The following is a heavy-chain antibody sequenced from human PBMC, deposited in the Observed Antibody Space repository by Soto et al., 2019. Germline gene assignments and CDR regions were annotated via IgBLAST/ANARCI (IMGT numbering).Heavy chain of an antibody. V-gene: IGHV3-48*03. J-gene: IGHJ6*02. D-gene: IGHD4-17*01. CDR3: ASSTLYGDYVRFDYYYYYGMDV. CDR1: GFTFSSYE. CDR2: ISSSGSTI. Sequence: EVQLVESGGGLVQPGGSLRLSCAASGFTFSSYEMNWVRQAPGKGLEWVSYISSSGSTIYYAASVKGRFTISRDNAKNSLYLQMNSLRAEDTAVYYCASSTLYGDYVRFDYYYYYGMDVWGQGTTVTVSS.